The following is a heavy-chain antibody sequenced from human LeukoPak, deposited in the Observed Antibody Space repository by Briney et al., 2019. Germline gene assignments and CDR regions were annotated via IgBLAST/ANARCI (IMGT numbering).Heavy chain of an antibody. CDR2: IMPIFGTA. Sequence: SVKVSCKASGGTFSSYAISWVRQAPGPGLEWMGRIMPIFGTANYAQKFQGRVTITADESTSTAYMELSSLRSEDTAVYYCARDSSRGSGWYSSPYYYFDYWGQGTLVTVSS. V-gene: IGHV1-69*13. J-gene: IGHJ4*02. D-gene: IGHD6-19*01. CDR1: GGTFSSYA. CDR3: ARDSSRGSGWYSSPYYYFDY.